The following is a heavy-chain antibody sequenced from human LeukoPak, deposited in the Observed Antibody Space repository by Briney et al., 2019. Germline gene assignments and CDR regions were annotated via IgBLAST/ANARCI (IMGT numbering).Heavy chain of an antibody. D-gene: IGHD3-22*01. Sequence: ASVKVSCKASGYTFSSYYMHWVRQASGQGLEWMGVINASGGTTSYAQRFQGRVTMTRDTSTSTVYMELSSLRSEDTAVYYCARNYYYGRSGYYPYFFDYWGQGTQVTVSS. CDR3: ARNYYYGRSGYYPYFFDY. CDR2: INASGGTT. CDR1: GYTFSSYY. J-gene: IGHJ4*02. V-gene: IGHV1-46*01.